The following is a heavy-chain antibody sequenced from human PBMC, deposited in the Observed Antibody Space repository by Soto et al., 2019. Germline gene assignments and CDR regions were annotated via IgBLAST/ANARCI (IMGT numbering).Heavy chain of an antibody. CDR3: ARDLDPPLYYFDY. J-gene: IGHJ4*02. CDR1: GYTFASYA. Sequence: ASVKVSCKASGYTFASYAMHWVRQAPGQRLEWMGWINAGNGNTKYSQKFQGRVTITRDTSASTAYMELSSLRSEDTAVYYCARDLDPPLYYFDYWGQGTLVTVSS. CDR2: INAGNGNT. V-gene: IGHV1-3*01.